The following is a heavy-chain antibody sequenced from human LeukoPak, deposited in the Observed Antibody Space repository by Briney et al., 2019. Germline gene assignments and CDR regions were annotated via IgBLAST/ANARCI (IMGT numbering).Heavy chain of an antibody. D-gene: IGHD3-10*01. Sequence: SVKVSCKASGGTFSSYAISWVRQAPGQGLEWMGGIIPIFGTANYAQKFQGRVTITADESTSTAYMELSSLRSEDMAVYYCARDHGVRYYGSGSWYYFDYWGQGTLVTVSS. J-gene: IGHJ4*02. CDR3: ARDHGVRYYGSGSWYYFDY. CDR1: GGTFSSYA. CDR2: IIPIFGTA. V-gene: IGHV1-69*13.